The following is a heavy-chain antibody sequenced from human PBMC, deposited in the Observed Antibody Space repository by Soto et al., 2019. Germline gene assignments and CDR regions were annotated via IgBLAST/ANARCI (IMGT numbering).Heavy chain of an antibody. CDR1: GGSFSGYY. V-gene: IGHV4-34*01. J-gene: IGHJ3*02. CDR2: INHSGST. CDR3: ARTYDGSGPNSGGYAFDI. D-gene: IGHD3-22*01. Sequence: SETLSLTCAVYGGSFSGYYWTWIRQPPGTGLEWIGEINHSGSTNYNPSLKSRVTISVDTSKNQFSLKLTSVTAADTAVYYCARTYDGSGPNSGGYAFDIWGQGTMVTVS.